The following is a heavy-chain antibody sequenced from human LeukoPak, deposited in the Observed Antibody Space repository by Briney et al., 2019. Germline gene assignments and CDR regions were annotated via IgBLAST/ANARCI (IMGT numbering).Heavy chain of an antibody. CDR3: ARGARRDGYNLDY. V-gene: IGHV4-59*01. CDR2: IYYSGST. CDR1: SGSISSYY. J-gene: IGHJ4*02. D-gene: IGHD5-24*01. Sequence: SETLSLTCTVSSGSISSYYWSWIRQPPGKGLEWIGYIYYSGSTNYNPSLKSRVTISVDTSKNQFSLKLSSVTAADTAVYYCARGARRDGYNLDYWGQGTLVTVSS.